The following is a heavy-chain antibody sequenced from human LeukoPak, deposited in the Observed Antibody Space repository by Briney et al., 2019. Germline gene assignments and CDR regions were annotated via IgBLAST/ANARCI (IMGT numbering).Heavy chain of an antibody. V-gene: IGHV1-46*01. CDR1: GYTFTSYY. J-gene: IGHJ6*03. Sequence: ASVKVSCKASGYTFTSYYMHRVRQAPGPGLEWMGIINPSGGSTSYAQKFQGRVTMTRDMSTSTVYMEPSSLSSEDTAVYYCARDGSYRDCSSTSCYTQTYYYYYMDVWGKGTTVTVSS. CDR2: INPSGGST. D-gene: IGHD2-2*02. CDR3: ARDGSYRDCSSTSCYTQTYYYYYMDV.